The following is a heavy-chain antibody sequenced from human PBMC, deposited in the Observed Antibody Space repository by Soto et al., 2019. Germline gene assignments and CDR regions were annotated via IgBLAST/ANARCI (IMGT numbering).Heavy chain of an antibody. CDR2: IYYSGST. Sequence: QVQLQESGPGLVKPSETLSLTCTVSGGSISSYYWSWIRQPPGKGLEWIGYIYYSGSTNYNPSLKSRVTIPVDTSKNQFSLKLSSVTAADTAVYYCATYYGSGSYDAFDIWVQGTMVTVSS. CDR1: GGSISSYY. CDR3: ATYYGSGSYDAFDI. J-gene: IGHJ3*02. D-gene: IGHD3-10*01. V-gene: IGHV4-59*08.